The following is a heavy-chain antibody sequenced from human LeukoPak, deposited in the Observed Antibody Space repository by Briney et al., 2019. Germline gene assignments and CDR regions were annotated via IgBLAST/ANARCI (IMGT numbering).Heavy chain of an antibody. CDR1: GGSISSYY. CDR3: ARVRGGSYPRWGAFDI. CDR2: IYYSGST. V-gene: IGHV4-59*01. D-gene: IGHD1-26*01. J-gene: IGHJ3*02. Sequence: PSETLSLTCTVSGGSISSYYWSWIRQPPGKGLEWIGYIYYSGSTNYNPSLKSRVTISVDTSKNQFSLKLSSVTAADTAVYYCARVRGGSYPRWGAFDIWGQGTMVTVSS.